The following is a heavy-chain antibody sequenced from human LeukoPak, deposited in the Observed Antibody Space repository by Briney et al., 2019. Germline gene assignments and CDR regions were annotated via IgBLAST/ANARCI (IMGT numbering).Heavy chain of an antibody. CDR1: GYTFTDHY. CDR2: IKPNSGAT. CDR3: ARGTTQYSSSAFDY. V-gene: IGHV1-2*02. D-gene: IGHD6-13*01. Sequence: APVKVSCKASGYTFTDHYMHWVRQAAGQGLEGMAWIKPNSGATNYAQKFQGRLTMTWDTSISTAYMELSRLRFDDTAVYYCARGTTQYSSSAFDYWGQGSLVTVSS. J-gene: IGHJ4*02.